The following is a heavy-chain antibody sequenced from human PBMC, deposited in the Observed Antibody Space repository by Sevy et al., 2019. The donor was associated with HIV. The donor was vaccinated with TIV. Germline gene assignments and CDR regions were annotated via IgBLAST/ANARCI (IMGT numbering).Heavy chain of an antibody. J-gene: IGHJ6*02. CDR2: IRGSGGST. CDR1: GFTFSSYA. D-gene: IGHD2-2*01. Sequence: GGSLRLSCAPSGFTFSSYAMSWVRQAPGKGLEWVSTIRGSGGSTYYTNSVKGRFTISRANSKMTLYLQMNSLRAEDTAVYDSVKKYCSRTICVSDVWGQGTTVTASS. CDR3: VKKYCSRTICVSDV. V-gene: IGHV3-23*01.